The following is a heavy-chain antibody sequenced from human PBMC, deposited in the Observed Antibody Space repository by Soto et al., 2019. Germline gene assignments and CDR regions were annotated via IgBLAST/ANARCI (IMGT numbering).Heavy chain of an antibody. Sequence: PGGSLRLSCAASGFTFSSYGMHWVRQAPGEGLEWVAVISYDGSNKYYADSVKGRFTISRDNSKNTLYLQMNSLRAEDTAVYYCAKDRGSGSYFEYFDYWGQGTLVTVSS. CDR1: GFTFSSYG. D-gene: IGHD1-26*01. J-gene: IGHJ4*02. CDR3: AKDRGSGSYFEYFDY. V-gene: IGHV3-30*18. CDR2: ISYDGSNK.